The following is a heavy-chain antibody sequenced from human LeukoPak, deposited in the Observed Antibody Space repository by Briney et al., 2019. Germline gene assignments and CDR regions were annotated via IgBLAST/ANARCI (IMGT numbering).Heavy chain of an antibody. CDR3: AKDCSGGSCFDY. D-gene: IGHD2-15*01. J-gene: IGHJ4*02. Sequence: PGGSLRLSCAASGFTFSDYYMSWIRQAPGKGLEWVSYISSSGSTIYYADSVKGRFTISRDNSKNTLYLQMNSLRAEDTAVYYCAKDCSGGSCFDYWGQGTLVTVSS. V-gene: IGHV3-11*04. CDR1: GFTFSDYY. CDR2: ISSSGSTI.